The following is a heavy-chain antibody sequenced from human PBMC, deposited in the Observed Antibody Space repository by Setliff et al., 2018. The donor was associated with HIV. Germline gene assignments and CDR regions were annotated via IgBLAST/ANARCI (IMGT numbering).Heavy chain of an antibody. J-gene: IGHJ6*03. Sequence: SETLSLTCAVSGDSISSGNWWNWVRQPPGKGLEWIGSIYQTGTTYYNPSLKSRVTISVDTSQNQFSLKLSSVTAADTAVYYCARVIAAAGFYYYYYMDVWGKGTTVTVSS. D-gene: IGHD6-13*01. CDR3: ARVIAAAGFYYYYYMDV. V-gene: IGHV4-4*02. CDR1: GDSISSGNW. CDR2: IYQTGTT.